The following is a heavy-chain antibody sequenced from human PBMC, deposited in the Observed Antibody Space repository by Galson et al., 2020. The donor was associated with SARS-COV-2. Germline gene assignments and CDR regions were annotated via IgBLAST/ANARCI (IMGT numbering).Heavy chain of an antibody. CDR1: GYTLTDFY. V-gene: IGHV1-24*01. CDR2: FDPADGET. CDR3: ATSQATPDYYGSGSLDCFDP. J-gene: IGHJ5*02. D-gene: IGHD3-10*01. Sequence: GESLKISCKGSGYTLTDFYLHWLRQAPGRGLEWMGGFDPADGETIYEQKFQGRVTITEDTSTDTAYMELSSLSSEDTAVYYCATSQATPDYYGSGSLDCFDPGGKGSLVTVSS.